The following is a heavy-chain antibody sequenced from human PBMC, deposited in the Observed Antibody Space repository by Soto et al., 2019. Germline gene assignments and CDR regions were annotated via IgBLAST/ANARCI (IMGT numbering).Heavy chain of an antibody. D-gene: IGHD3-10*01. J-gene: IGHJ5*02. CDR2: ISYDGRNI. Sequence: GGSLRLSCVGSGFTFSSYGMRWVRQAPGKGLEWVAAISYDGRNIYYADSVKGRFTISRDNSKNTLYLQMNSLRDEDTAVYYCAKKALDYGSGRSGNWFDPWGQGT. CDR3: AKKALDYGSGRSGNWFDP. CDR1: GFTFSSYG. V-gene: IGHV3-30*18.